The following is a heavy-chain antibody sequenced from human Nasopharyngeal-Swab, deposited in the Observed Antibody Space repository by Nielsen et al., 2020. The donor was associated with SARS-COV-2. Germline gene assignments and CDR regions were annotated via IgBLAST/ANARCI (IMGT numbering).Heavy chain of an antibody. V-gene: IGHV3-73*01. CDR3: TRCGGGCYSGRDY. CDR2: IRSKGNNYAT. CDR1: GFTFSDSA. Sequence: GESLKISCAASGFTFSDSAINWVRQASGKGLEWVGRIRSKGNNYATAYAASVKGRFTIFRDDPTNTAFLQMNSLKTEDTAVYYCTRCGGGCYSGRDYWGQGTLVTVSS. J-gene: IGHJ4*02. D-gene: IGHD2-15*01.